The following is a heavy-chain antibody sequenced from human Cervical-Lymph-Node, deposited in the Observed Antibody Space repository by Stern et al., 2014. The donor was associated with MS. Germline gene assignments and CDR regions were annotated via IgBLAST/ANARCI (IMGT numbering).Heavy chain of an antibody. CDR2: IKPLFGTA. D-gene: IGHD6-13*01. Sequence: QVQLVQSGAEVKRPESSVKVSCKASGGSLSTLDISWVRQAHGQVLEWVGEIKPLFGTANYAQKFKGRLTMTAAESTSTVYMELSSLKSEDTAIYFCARHQAGIAANWGQGTLVTVTS. V-gene: IGHV1-69*01. J-gene: IGHJ4*02. CDR3: ARHQAGIAAN. CDR1: GGSLSTLD.